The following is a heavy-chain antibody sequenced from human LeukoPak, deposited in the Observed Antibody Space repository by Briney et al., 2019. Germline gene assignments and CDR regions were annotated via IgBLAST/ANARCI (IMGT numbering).Heavy chain of an antibody. CDR3: AKRPLYTVTDYYYYYYMDV. CDR2: ISYDGSNK. Sequence: PGRSLRLSCAASGFTFSSYAMHWVRQAPGKGLEWVAVISYDGSNKYYADSVKGRFTISRDNSKNTLYLQMNSLRAEDTAVYYCAKRPLYTVTDYYYYYYMDVWGKGTTVTISS. CDR1: GFTFSSYA. V-gene: IGHV3-30*04. D-gene: IGHD4-17*01. J-gene: IGHJ6*03.